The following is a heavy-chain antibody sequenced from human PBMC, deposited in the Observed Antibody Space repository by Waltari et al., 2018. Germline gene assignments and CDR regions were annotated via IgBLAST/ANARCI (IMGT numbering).Heavy chain of an antibody. Sequence: QVQLQESGPGLVKPSETLSLTCAVANFYISDAYYWGWSRQSPGKGLEWIGRIYHSGTTHYNPSLESRVTISVDRSRNQFSLKVTSVSAADTAVYFCARDQRFLESLYPYYYALDAWGRGITVTVSS. CDR2: IYHSGTT. D-gene: IGHD3-3*01. V-gene: IGHV4-38-2*02. J-gene: IGHJ6*02. CDR1: NFYISDAYY. CDR3: ARDQRFLESLYPYYYALDA.